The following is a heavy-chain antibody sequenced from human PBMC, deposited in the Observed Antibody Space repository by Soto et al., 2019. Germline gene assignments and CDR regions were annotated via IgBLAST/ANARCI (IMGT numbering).Heavy chain of an antibody. CDR1: GYTFTSYG. J-gene: IGHJ6*02. V-gene: IGHV1-18*01. CDR2: MSAYNGNT. D-gene: IGHD2-15*01. CDR3: ARRNCSDDSCGLDV. Sequence: QVQLVQSGAEVKKPGASVKVSCKASGYTFTSYGISWVRQAPGQGLEWIGWMSAYNGNTKFVQKFQGRVTMTRDTSTSTAYMELRSLRSDDTALYYCARRNCSDDSCGLDVWGQGTTVTVSS.